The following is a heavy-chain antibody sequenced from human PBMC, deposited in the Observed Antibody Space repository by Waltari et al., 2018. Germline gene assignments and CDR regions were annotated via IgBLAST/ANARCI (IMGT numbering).Heavy chain of an antibody. CDR3: ARDRGRGIYLDS. CDR2: VQRRGRT. J-gene: IGHJ4*02. CDR1: GDFMSSTDW. Sequence: QLQLQESGPGLVKPSGTLSLPCAVCGDFMSSTDWWSWVGQSPGKGLEWIGRVQRRGRTNYSPSFASRVAISIDTSTNQFSLKVTSATAADTAMYFCARDRGRGIYLDSWGQGTLVTVSP. V-gene: IGHV4-4*02. D-gene: IGHD2-15*01.